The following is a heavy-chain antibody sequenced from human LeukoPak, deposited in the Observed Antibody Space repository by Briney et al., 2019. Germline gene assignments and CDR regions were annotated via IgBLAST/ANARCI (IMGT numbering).Heavy chain of an antibody. D-gene: IGHD3-22*01. Sequence: SQTLSLTCTVSGGPISSGDYYWSWIRQPPGKGLEWIGYIYYSGSTYYNPSLKSRVTISVDTSKNQFSLKLSSVTATDTAVYYCASPPKIYDSSGYYYGIKENDAFDIWGQGTMVTVSS. J-gene: IGHJ3*02. CDR3: ASPPKIYDSSGYYYGIKENDAFDI. V-gene: IGHV4-30-4*08. CDR2: IYYSGST. CDR1: GGPISSGDYY.